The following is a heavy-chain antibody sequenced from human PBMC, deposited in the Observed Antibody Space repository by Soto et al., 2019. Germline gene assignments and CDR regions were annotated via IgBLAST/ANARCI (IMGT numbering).Heavy chain of an antibody. D-gene: IGHD5-18*01. V-gene: IGHV4-31*03. CDR3: ARGFVEAAMAFDY. CDR1: GGSINNGVYF. CDR2: VHASGNT. Sequence: QVQLQESGPGLVQPSQTLSLTCSVSGGSINNGVYFWSWIRQHPGKGLEWIGYVHASGNTYYNPSLKGRVAMSIDTSKNQFYLNLKSVTAADTAVFYCARGFVEAAMAFDYWGPGTLITVSS. J-gene: IGHJ4*02.